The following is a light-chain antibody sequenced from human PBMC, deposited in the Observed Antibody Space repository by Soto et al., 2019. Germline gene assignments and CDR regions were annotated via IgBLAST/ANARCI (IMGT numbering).Light chain of an antibody. CDR1: QSIIRW. CDR2: KAS. Sequence: DIHMTQSPSILSASVQDRVTGTSRASQSIIRWLAWYQQKPGKAPNLLIYKASSLESGVPSRFSGSGSGTEFTLTISSLQPDDFATYYCQQYNSYPKTFGQGTKV. CDR3: QQYNSYPKT. V-gene: IGKV1-5*03. J-gene: IGKJ1*01.